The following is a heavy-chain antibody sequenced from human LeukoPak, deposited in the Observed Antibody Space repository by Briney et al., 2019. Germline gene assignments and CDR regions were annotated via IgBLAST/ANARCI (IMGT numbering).Heavy chain of an antibody. CDR3: ASVGNYYYGSGSYYDFDY. J-gene: IGHJ4*02. V-gene: IGHV3-21*01. Sequence: GGSLRLSCAASGFTFSSYSMNWVRQAPGKGLEWVSSISSSSSYIYYADSVKGRFTISRDNAKNSLYLQMNSLRAEDTAVYYCASVGNYYYGSGSYYDFDYWGQGTLVTVSS. CDR2: ISSSSSYI. CDR1: GFTFSSYS. D-gene: IGHD3-10*01.